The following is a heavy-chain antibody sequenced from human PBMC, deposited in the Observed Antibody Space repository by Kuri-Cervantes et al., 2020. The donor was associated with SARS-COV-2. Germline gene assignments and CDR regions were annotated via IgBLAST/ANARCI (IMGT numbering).Heavy chain of an antibody. Sequence: TFDDYGMSWVRQAPGKGLEWIGYIYHSGSTYYNPSLKSRVTISVDRSKNQFPLKLSSVTAADTAVYYCARDTSSWYRGAFDYWGQGTLVTVSS. CDR3: ARDTSSWYRGAFDY. D-gene: IGHD6-13*01. CDR1: TFDDYG. J-gene: IGHJ4*02. CDR2: IYHSGST. V-gene: IGHV4-30-2*01.